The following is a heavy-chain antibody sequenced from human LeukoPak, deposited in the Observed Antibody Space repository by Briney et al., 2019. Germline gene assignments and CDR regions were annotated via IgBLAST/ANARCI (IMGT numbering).Heavy chain of an antibody. CDR3: ARRGYYYDSSGYHYYFDY. CDR2: IYPGDSDT. Sequence: GGSLKISCKGSGYSFTSYWIGWVRQMPGKGLEWMGIIYPGDSDTRYSPSFQGQVTISADKSISTAYLQWSSLKASDTAMYYCARRGYYYDSSGYHYYFDYWGQGTLVTVSS. D-gene: IGHD3-22*01. CDR1: GYSFTSYW. V-gene: IGHV5-51*01. J-gene: IGHJ4*02.